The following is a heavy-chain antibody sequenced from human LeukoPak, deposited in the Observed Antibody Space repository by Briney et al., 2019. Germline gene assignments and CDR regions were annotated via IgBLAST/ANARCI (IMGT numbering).Heavy chain of an antibody. V-gene: IGHV3-48*03. J-gene: IGHJ5*02. D-gene: IGHD3-22*01. CDR1: GFTFSSYE. CDR2: ISSSGSTI. CDR3: AREVYYYDSSGYYSTDNWFDP. Sequence: GSLRLSCAASGFTFSSYEMNWVRQAPGKGLEWVSYISSSGSTIYYADSVKGRFTISRDNAKNTLYLQMNSLRAEDTAVYYCAREVYYYDSSGYYSTDNWFDPWGQGTLVTVSS.